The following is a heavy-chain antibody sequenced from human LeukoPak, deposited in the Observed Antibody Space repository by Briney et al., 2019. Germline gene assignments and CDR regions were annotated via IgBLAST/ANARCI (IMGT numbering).Heavy chain of an antibody. Sequence: GGSLRLSCAASGFTFSSYSMNWVRQAPGKGLEWVSYISSSSSTIYYADSVKGRFTISRDNAKSLLYLQMNSLRVEDTAVYYCARGTSDSRGYYYIFDYWGQGTLVAVSS. CDR1: GFTFSSYS. D-gene: IGHD3-22*01. V-gene: IGHV3-48*04. J-gene: IGHJ4*02. CDR3: ARGTSDSRGYYYIFDY. CDR2: ISSSSSTI.